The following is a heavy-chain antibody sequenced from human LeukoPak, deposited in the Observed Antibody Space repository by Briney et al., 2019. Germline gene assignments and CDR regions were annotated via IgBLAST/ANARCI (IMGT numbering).Heavy chain of an antibody. CDR2: INPNSGGT. V-gene: IGHV1-2*06. CDR1: GYTFTGYY. CDR3: ARGYYDFWSGYQEGEFDY. Sequence: ASVKVSCKASGYTFTGYYMHWVRQAPGQGLEWMGRINPNSGGTNYAQKFRGRVTMTRDTSISTAYMELSRLRSDDTAVYYCARGYYDFWSGYQEGEFDYWGQGTLVTVSS. J-gene: IGHJ4*02. D-gene: IGHD3-3*01.